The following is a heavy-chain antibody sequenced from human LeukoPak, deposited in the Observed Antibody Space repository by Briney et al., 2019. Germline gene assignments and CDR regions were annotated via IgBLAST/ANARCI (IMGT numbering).Heavy chain of an antibody. CDR3: ARNGNSSSWYLGGLGYYYYYMDV. V-gene: IGHV4-61*02. Sequence: SQTLSLTCTVSGGSISSGSYYWSWIRQPAGKGLEWIGRIYTSGSTNYNPSLKSRVTISVDTSKNQFSLKLSSVTAADTAVYYCARNGNSSSWYLGGLGYYYYYMDVWGKGTTVTVSS. CDR1: GGSISSGSYY. D-gene: IGHD6-13*01. J-gene: IGHJ6*03. CDR2: IYTSGST.